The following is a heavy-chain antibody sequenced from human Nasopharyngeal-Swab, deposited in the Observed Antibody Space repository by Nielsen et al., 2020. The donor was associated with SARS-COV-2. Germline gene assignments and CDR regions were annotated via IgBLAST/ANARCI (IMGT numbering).Heavy chain of an antibody. V-gene: IGHV3-7*03. CDR3: ARPYGGNSFWYFDL. Sequence: GESLNSCAASGFTFNIYWMSWVRQAPGKGLEWVANIKQDGSERYYVDSVKGRSTISRDNAKNSVYLQMNSLRVEDTAVYYCARPYGGNSFWYFDLWGRGTLVTVSS. CDR2: IKQDGSER. CDR1: GFTFNIYW. D-gene: IGHD4-23*01. J-gene: IGHJ2*01.